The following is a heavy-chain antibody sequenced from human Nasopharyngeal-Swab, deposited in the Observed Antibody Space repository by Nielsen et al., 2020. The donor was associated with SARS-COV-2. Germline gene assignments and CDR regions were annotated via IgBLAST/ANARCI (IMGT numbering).Heavy chain of an antibody. V-gene: IGHV4-4*07. CDR3: ARSGTTKYGLDV. J-gene: IGHJ6*01. Sequence: SETLSLTCRVSGGCMRGYLLSWTRQPAGEGLEGIGRVYTSGSTNYNPSLKSRVTISIDMSKNQFSLELRSVTAADTAFYYCARSGTTKYGLDVWGQGTTVIVSS. CDR2: VYTSGST. D-gene: IGHD1-1*01. CDR1: GGCMRGYL.